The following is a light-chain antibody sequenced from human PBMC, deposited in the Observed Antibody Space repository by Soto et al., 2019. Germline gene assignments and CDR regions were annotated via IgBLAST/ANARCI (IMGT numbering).Light chain of an antibody. Sequence: DIQMTQSPSTLSASVGDRVTITCRASQSIDRWLAWYQQRPGRAPKLLIYDVANLETGVPSRFSGSGSETEFTLTISILQPDDFAIYYCQQYNSYPLTFGGGTKVEIK. CDR3: QQYNSYPLT. J-gene: IGKJ4*01. CDR1: QSIDRW. V-gene: IGKV1-5*01. CDR2: DVA.